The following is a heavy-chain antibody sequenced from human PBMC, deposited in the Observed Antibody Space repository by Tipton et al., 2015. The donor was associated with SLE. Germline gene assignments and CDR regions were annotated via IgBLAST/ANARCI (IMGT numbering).Heavy chain of an antibody. J-gene: IGHJ4*02. CDR1: GGSISSSNYY. CDR3: AGTLDTTMGPFDC. D-gene: IGHD5-18*01. Sequence: TLSLTCTVSGGSISSSNYYWGWVRQPPGKGLEWVGGVHYSWTTNDNPSLKSRVTLSVDTSKNQFSLRLNSVTAADTAVYYCAGTLDTTMGPFDCWGQGSLVTVSS. V-gene: IGHV4-39*07. CDR2: VHYSWTT.